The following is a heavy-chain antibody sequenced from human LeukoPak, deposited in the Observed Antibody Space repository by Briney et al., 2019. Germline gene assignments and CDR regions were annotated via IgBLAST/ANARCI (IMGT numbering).Heavy chain of an antibody. D-gene: IGHD2-2*02. J-gene: IGHJ4*02. CDR1: GLTFNTYA. Sequence: GGSLRLSCAVSGLTFNTYAMNWVRQAPGKGLKGRFSISRDNSKSTVYLQMNSLRAEDTALYFCATGCVGSPSCFTTGYDHWGQGTLVTVSS. CDR3: ATGCVGSPSCFTTGYDH. V-gene: IGHV3-23*01.